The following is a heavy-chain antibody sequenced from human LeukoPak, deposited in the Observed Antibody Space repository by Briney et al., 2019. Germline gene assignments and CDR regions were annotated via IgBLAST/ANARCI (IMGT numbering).Heavy chain of an antibody. D-gene: IGHD3-22*01. CDR1: GYTFTSYG. Sequence: ASVKVSCKASGYTFTSYGISWVRQAPGQGLEWMGWISAYNGNTNYAQKPQGRVTMTTDTSTSTAYMELRSLRSDDTAVYYCARPTHQYYYDSSGYYNYWGQGTLVTVSS. CDR3: ARPTHQYYYDSSGYYNY. J-gene: IGHJ4*02. CDR2: ISAYNGNT. V-gene: IGHV1-18*01.